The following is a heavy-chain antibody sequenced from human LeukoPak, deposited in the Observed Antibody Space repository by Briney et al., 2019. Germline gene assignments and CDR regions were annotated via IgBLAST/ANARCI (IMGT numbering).Heavy chain of an antibody. CDR3: ARDRILWFGELYAPGG. D-gene: IGHD3-10*01. CDR1: GGSISSSSYY. J-gene: IGHJ4*02. CDR2: IYYSGSS. V-gene: IGHV4-39*07. Sequence: KPSETLSLTCTVSGGSISSSSYYWGWIRQPPGKGLEWIGSIYYSGSSYYNPSLKSRVTISVDTSKNQFSLKLSSVTAADTAVYYCARDRILWFGELYAPGGWGQGTLVTVSS.